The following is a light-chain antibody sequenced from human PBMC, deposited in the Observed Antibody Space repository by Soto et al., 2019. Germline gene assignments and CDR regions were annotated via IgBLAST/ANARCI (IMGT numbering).Light chain of an antibody. CDR1: QSVGSNY. CDR2: DAS. CDR3: QQYGSSPGT. Sequence: EIVLTQSPGTLSLSPGERATLSCRASQSVGSNYLAWYQQKPGQAPRLLIYDASSRATGIPDRFSGSGSGTDFTLTISRLEPEDFAVYYCQQYGSSPGTFGQGTKVDIK. J-gene: IGKJ1*01. V-gene: IGKV3-20*01.